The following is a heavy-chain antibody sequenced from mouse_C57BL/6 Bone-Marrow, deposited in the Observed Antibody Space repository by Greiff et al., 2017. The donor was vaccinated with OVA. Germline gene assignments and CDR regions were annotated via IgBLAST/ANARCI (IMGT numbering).Heavy chain of an antibody. Sequence: EVKLMESGGGLVKPGGSLKLSCAASGFTFSDYGMHWVRQAPEKGLEWVAYISSGSSTIYYADTVKGRFTISRDNAKNTLFLQMTSLRSEDTAMYYCARPAQAKAWFAYWGQGTLVTVSA. V-gene: IGHV5-17*01. CDR1: GFTFSDYG. CDR3: ARPAQAKAWFAY. J-gene: IGHJ3*01. D-gene: IGHD3-2*02. CDR2: ISSGSSTI.